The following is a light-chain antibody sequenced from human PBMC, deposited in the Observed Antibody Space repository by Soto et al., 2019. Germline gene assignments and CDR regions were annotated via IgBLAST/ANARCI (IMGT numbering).Light chain of an antibody. CDR2: DAS. CDR3: QQYGSSPWT. J-gene: IGKJ1*01. V-gene: IGKV3-20*01. CDR1: QSVSRNY. Sequence: EIALRQLPGTLSLSPGERATLSCRSSQSVSRNYLAWYQQKPGRAPRLLIYDASSRPTGIPVRFSGSGSGTDFTLTISRLEPEDFAVYYCQQYGSSPWTFGLGTKVDIK.